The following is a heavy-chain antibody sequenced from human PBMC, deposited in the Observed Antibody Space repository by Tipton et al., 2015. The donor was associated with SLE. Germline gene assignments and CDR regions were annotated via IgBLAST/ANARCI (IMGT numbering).Heavy chain of an antibody. CDR2: IHYSWTT. V-gene: IGHV4-39*02. CDR1: GGSVSRNYYY. D-gene: IGHD1-26*01. CDR3: ARDWVAGATLDRFDP. J-gene: IGHJ5*02. Sequence: TLSLTCTVSGGSVSRNYYYWAWIRQSPGKGLEWIGSIHYSWTTYYNPSLNSRFTISVDTSKNQFSLKVTSVTATDTAVYYCARDWVAGATLDRFDPWGQGTLVTVSS.